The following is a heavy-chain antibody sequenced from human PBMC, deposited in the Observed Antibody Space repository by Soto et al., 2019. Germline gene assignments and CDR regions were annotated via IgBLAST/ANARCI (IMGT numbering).Heavy chain of an antibody. CDR3: ATSAWRYNWNSWGVSVYYYGMDV. V-gene: IGHV1-24*01. CDR1: GYTLTELS. CDR2: FDPEDGET. Sequence: GASVKVSCKVSGYTLTELSMHWVRQAPGKGLEWMGGFDPEDGETIYAQKFQGRVTMAEDTSTDTAYMELSSLRSEDAAVYYCATSAWRYNWNSWGVSVYYYGMDVWGQGTTVTVAS. J-gene: IGHJ6*02. D-gene: IGHD1-20*01.